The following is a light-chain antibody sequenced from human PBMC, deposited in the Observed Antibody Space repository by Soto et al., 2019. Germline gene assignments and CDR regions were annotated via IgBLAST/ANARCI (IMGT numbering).Light chain of an antibody. J-gene: IGKJ5*01. CDR2: DES. Sequence: EILMTHSPATLSQSPVEIDTLSCRASQSISGKLAWHQHRPGQAPRLLIYDESISATGIPARFSGSGSATAFPLKISSLPSEDSELYYCQQYYDWPSFGQGTRLE. CDR1: QSISGK. CDR3: QQYYDWPS. V-gene: IGKV3-15*01.